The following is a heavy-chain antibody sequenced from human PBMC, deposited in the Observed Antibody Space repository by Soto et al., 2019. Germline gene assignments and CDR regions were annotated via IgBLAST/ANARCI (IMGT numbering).Heavy chain of an antibody. Sequence: SETLSLTCTVSGGSLSTGGYYWSWIRQRPGQGLEWIGYILHSGSTYYSPSHRSRVVMSVDASNNQFSLMLRSVTAADTAIYYCGREGAYGEHSGYWGQGTRVTVSS. J-gene: IGHJ4*02. CDR1: GGSLSTGGYY. CDR2: ILHSGST. CDR3: GREGAYGEHSGY. D-gene: IGHD4-17*01. V-gene: IGHV4-31*03.